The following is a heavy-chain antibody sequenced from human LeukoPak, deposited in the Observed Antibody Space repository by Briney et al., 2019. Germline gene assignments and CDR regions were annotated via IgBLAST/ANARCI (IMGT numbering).Heavy chain of an antibody. CDR3: AKWGDYDVLTGYYVPDY. D-gene: IGHD3-9*01. Sequence: GASLRLSCAASGFTFSNYAMSWVRQAPGRGLQWVSAILGSGGSTYYADSVKGRFTVSRDNSKSTLYLQMNSLRAEDTALYYCAKWGDYDVLTGYYVPDYWGQGTLVTVSS. V-gene: IGHV3-23*01. CDR1: GFTFSNYA. CDR2: ILGSGGST. J-gene: IGHJ4*02.